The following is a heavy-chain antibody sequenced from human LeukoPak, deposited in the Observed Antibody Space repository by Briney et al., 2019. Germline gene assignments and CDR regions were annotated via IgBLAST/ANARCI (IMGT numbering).Heavy chain of an antibody. CDR2: IYYSGST. Sequence: SETLSVTCTVSGGSVSSGSYYWSWIRQPPGKGLEWIGYIYYSGSTNYNPSLKSRVTISVDTSKNQFSLKLSSVTAADTAVYYCARDLSIAAAGKGIFGWFDPWGQGTLVTVSS. V-gene: IGHV4-61*01. J-gene: IGHJ5*02. D-gene: IGHD6-13*01. CDR1: GGSVSSGSYY. CDR3: ARDLSIAAAGKGIFGWFDP.